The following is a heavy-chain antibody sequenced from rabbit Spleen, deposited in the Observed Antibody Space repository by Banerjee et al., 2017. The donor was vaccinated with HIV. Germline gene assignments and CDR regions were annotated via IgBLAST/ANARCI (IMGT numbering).Heavy chain of an antibody. CDR3: ARDGGSSGALAL. CDR1: GYSFSSYYY. Sequence: QEQLVESGGGLVQPEGSLTLTCTASGYSFSSYYYMCWVRQAPGKGLELIACIYAGSSGSTYYASWAKGRFTISKTSSTTVTLQMTSLTAADTATYFCARDGGSSGALALWGQGTLVTVS. CDR2: IYAGSSGST. D-gene: IGHD1-1*01. J-gene: IGHJ4*01. V-gene: IGHV1S45*01.